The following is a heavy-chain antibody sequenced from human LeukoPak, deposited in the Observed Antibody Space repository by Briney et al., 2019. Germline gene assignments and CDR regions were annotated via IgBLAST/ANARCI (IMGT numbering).Heavy chain of an antibody. CDR1: GGTFSSYA. Sequence: ASVKVSCKASGGTFSSYAISWVRQAPGQGLEWMGRIIPILGIANYAQKFQGRVTITADKSTSTAYMELSSLRSEDTAVYYCTANYDSSGYIYFDYWGQGTLVTVSS. V-gene: IGHV1-69*04. CDR2: IIPILGIA. CDR3: TANYDSSGYIYFDY. J-gene: IGHJ4*02. D-gene: IGHD3-22*01.